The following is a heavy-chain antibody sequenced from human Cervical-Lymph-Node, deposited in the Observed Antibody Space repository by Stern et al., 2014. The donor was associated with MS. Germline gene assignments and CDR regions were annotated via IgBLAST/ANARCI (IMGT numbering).Heavy chain of an antibody. CDR2: VWYDGSNM. CDR3: ARGDYGNYLDY. CDR1: GFPFSNYG. Sequence: VQLEESGGGVVQPGRSLRLSCVASGFPFSNYGMHWVRQAPGKGLEWVAVVWYDGSNMYYADSVKGRFTTSRDISTNTLFLQMSSLRVEDTGFYYCARGDYGNYLDYWGQGTLVAVSS. V-gene: IGHV3-33*01. J-gene: IGHJ4*02. D-gene: IGHD4-17*01.